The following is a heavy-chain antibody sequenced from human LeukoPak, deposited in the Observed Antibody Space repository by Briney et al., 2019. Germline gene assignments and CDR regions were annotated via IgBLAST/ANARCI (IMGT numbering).Heavy chain of an antibody. CDR1: GFTVSSNY. Sequence: GGSLRLSCAASGFTVSSNYMSWVRQAPGKGLEWVSGITNSGENTYYADSVKGRFTISRDNSKNTLFLEMNSLRVEDTAVYYCAKGRGFRVWDPWDNWGQGTLITVSS. CDR3: AKGRGFRVWDPWDN. V-gene: IGHV3-23*01. CDR2: ITNSGENT. J-gene: IGHJ4*02. D-gene: IGHD3-16*01.